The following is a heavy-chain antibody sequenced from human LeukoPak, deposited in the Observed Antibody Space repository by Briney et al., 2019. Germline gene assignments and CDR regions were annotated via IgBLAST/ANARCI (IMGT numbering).Heavy chain of an antibody. CDR2: IYYSGST. J-gene: IGHJ4*02. CDR3: ARSMAYYYGSGTHLPFDY. V-gene: IGHV4-59*01. D-gene: IGHD3-10*01. Sequence: PSETLSLTCTVSGDPISSYYWSWIRQPPGKGLEWIGYIYYSGSTNYNPSLKSRVTISVDTSKNQFSLKLSSVTAADTALYYCARSMAYYYGSGTHLPFDYWGQGTLVTVSS. CDR1: GDPISSYY.